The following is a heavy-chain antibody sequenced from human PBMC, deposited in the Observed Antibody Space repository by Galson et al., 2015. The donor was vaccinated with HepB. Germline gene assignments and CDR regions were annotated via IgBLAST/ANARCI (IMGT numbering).Heavy chain of an antibody. J-gene: IGHJ4*02. Sequence: SLRLSCAASGFTFSNYAMSWVRQTPGKGLEWVSVISGSGGSTYYADSVEGRFTISRDNSKKTLYLQLNSLRAEDTAVYYCAKESGSYRGYFDYWGQGALVTVSS. D-gene: IGHD1-26*01. CDR2: ISGSGGST. V-gene: IGHV3-23*01. CDR1: GFTFSNYA. CDR3: AKESGSYRGYFDY.